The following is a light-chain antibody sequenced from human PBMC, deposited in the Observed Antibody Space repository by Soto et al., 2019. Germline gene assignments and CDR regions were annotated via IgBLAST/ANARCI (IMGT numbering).Light chain of an antibody. J-gene: IGKJ2*01. CDR3: QQYSQWPSYT. CDR1: QAISSY. CDR2: DAS. Sequence: DIQMTQSPSAMSVSIGDRVTITCRASQAISSYLAWFQQKSGKVPTRLIYDASTLQSGVPSRFSGSGSGTDFTLTINTLQPEDLAVYYCQQYSQWPSYTFGQGTKVDI. V-gene: IGKV1-17*03.